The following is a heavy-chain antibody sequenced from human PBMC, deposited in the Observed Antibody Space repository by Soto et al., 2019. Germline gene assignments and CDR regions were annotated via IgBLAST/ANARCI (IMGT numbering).Heavy chain of an antibody. D-gene: IGHD3-16*01. CDR1: GYTFTSYD. V-gene: IGHV1-8*01. CDR2: LNPNTANT. CDR3: ATAKMLNFHNDY. Sequence: ASVKVSCKASGYTFTSYDINWVRQAPGQGLEWMGWLNPNTANTGYAQKFQGRVTMTMDTSISTAYMELSSLRSEDTAVYYCATAKMLNFHNDYWGQGTLVTVSS. J-gene: IGHJ4*02.